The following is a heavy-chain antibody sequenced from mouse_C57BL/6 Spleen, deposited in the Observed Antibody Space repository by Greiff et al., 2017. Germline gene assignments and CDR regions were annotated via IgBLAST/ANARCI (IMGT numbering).Heavy chain of an antibody. D-gene: IGHD2-13*01. CDR2: INPNNGGT. V-gene: IGHV1-18*01. CDR1: GYTFTDYN. J-gene: IGHJ4*01. CDR3: ARNYDDDYGNEMDY. Sequence: EVQLQQSGPELVKPGASVKIPCKASGYTFTDYNMDWVKQSHGKSLEWIGDINPNNGGTIYNQKFKGKATLTVDKSSSTAYLELRSLTSEDTAVYYCARNYDDDYGNEMDYWGKGTSVTVSS.